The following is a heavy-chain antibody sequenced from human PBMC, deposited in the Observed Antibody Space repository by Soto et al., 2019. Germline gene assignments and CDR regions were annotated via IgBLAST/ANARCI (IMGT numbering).Heavy chain of an antibody. CDR2: IIPIFGTA. CDR1: GGTFSSYA. J-gene: IGHJ4*02. V-gene: IGHV1-69*12. CDR3: AREKRIAAAGSACFDY. Sequence: QVQLVQSGAEVKKPGSSVKVSCKASGGTFSSYAISWVRQAPGPGLEWMGGIIPIFGTANYAQKFQGRVTITADESTSTAYMELSSLISEDTAVYYCAREKRIAAAGSACFDYWGQGTLVTVSS. D-gene: IGHD6-13*01.